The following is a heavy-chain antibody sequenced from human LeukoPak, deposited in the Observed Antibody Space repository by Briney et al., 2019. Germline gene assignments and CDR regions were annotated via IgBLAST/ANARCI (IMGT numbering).Heavy chain of an antibody. J-gene: IGHJ5*02. Sequence: KPSETLSLTCTVSGVSISSSSYYWGWIRQPPGKGLEWIGSIYYSGSTYYHPSLKSLVTISVDTSKNQFSLELNSVTPADTAVYYCARGGNYWPQWWFDPWGRGTLVSVSS. V-gene: IGHV4-39*07. CDR1: GVSISSSSYY. D-gene: IGHD1-26*01. CDR3: ARGGNYWPQWWFDP. CDR2: IYYSGST.